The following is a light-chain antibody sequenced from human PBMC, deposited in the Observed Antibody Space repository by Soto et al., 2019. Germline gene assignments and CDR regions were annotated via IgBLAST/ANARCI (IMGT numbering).Light chain of an antibody. J-gene: IGLJ1*01. V-gene: IGLV2-11*01. CDR1: SSDVGGYNY. CDR3: CSYAGSYTPRV. CDR2: DVS. Sequence: QSALTQPLSVSGSPGQSVTISCTGTSSDVGGYNYVSWHQQHPGKAPKLMIYDVSKRPSGVPDRFSGSKSGNTASLTISGLQAEDEADYYCCSYAGSYTPRVFGTGTRSPS.